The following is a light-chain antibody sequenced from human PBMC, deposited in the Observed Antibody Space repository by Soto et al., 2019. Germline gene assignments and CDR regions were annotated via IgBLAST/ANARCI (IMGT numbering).Light chain of an antibody. CDR3: SSYTSSSTRGV. J-gene: IGLJ1*01. CDR1: SSDVGGYNY. V-gene: IGLV2-14*01. CDR2: EVS. Sequence: QSALTQPASVSGSPGQSITISCTGTSSDVGGYNYVSWYQQHPGKAPKLMIYEVSNRPSGGSNRFSGSKSGNTASLTISGLQAEDEADYYCSSYTSSSTRGVFGTGTKVTVL.